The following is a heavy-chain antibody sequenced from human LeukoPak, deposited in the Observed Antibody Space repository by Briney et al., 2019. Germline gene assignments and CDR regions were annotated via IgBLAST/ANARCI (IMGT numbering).Heavy chain of an antibody. D-gene: IGHD3-22*01. Sequence: SVKVSCKASGGTFSSYAITWVRQAPGQGLQWMGGIIPMFGAVNYAQKFQGRVTITADKSTGTAYMELSSLRSEDTAVYYCVRDYDISGPQKNFFDYWGQGTLVTVSS. CDR1: GGTFSSYA. J-gene: IGHJ4*02. CDR2: IIPMFGAV. CDR3: VRDYDISGPQKNFFDY. V-gene: IGHV1-69*06.